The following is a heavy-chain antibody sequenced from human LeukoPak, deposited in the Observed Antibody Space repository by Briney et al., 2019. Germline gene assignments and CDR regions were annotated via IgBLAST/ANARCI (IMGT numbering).Heavy chain of an antibody. V-gene: IGHV4-38-2*02. CDR1: GYSISSGFY. J-gene: IGHJ4*02. CDR2: IYHSGST. Sequence: SETLSLTCTVSGYSISSGFYWGWIRQPPGKGLEWIGSIYHSGSTYYNPSLKSRVTISVDTSKNQFSLKLSSVTAADTAVYYCARLGGILTGYYLDYWGQGTLVTVSS. CDR3: ARLGGILTGYYLDY. D-gene: IGHD3-9*01.